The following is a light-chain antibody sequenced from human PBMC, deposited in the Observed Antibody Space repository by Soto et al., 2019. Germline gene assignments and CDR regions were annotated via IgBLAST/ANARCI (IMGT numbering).Light chain of an antibody. Sequence: DIQMTQSPSTLSASEGDRVTISCRASQSVSIWLAWYQQKPGRAPKLLIYKSSILESGVPSRFSGSGSGTEFTLTISSLQPDDFAVYYCQQRSNWPLTFGGGTKVDIK. V-gene: IGKV1-5*03. CDR1: QSVSIW. CDR3: QQRSNWPLT. J-gene: IGKJ4*01. CDR2: KSS.